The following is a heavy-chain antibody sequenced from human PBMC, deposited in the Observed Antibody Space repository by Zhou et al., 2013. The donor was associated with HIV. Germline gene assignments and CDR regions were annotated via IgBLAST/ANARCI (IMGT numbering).Heavy chain of an antibody. Sequence: QVQLVQSGAEVKKPGSSVNVSCKASGGTFNTYAITWVRQAPGQGLEWMGRIIPLLGITNYAQKFQGRVTITADKSTDTSYMELTSLKSEDTAFYYCAKISYVLIYADYLGWFDPWGQGTLVTVSS. J-gene: IGHJ5*02. D-gene: IGHD4-17*01. V-gene: IGHV1-69*04. CDR1: GGTFNTYA. CDR3: AKISYVLIYADYLGWFDP. CDR2: IIPLLGIT.